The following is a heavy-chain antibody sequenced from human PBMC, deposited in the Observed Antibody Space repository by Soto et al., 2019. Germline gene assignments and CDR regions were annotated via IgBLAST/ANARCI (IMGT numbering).Heavy chain of an antibody. CDR3: ARGRIAADPTGNWFDP. D-gene: IGHD6-13*01. CDR1: GGSISSYY. J-gene: IGHJ5*02. Sequence: KASETLSLTCTVSGGSISSYYWSWIRQPPGKGLEWIGYIYYSGSTNYNPSLKSRVTISVDTSKNQFSLKLSSVTAADTAVYYCARGRIAADPTGNWFDPWGQGTLVTVSS. V-gene: IGHV4-59*01. CDR2: IYYSGST.